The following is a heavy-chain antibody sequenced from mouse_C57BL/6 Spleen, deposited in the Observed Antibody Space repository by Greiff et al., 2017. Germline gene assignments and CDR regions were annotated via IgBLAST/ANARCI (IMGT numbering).Heavy chain of an antibody. Sequence: VQLVESGPGLVQPSQSLSITCTVSGFSLTSYGVHWVRQSPGKGLEWLGVIWSGGSTYYNAAFISRLSISKDNSKSQVFFKMNSLQADDTAIYYCARGAFNWDWYFDVWGTGTTVTVSS. V-gene: IGHV2-2*01. J-gene: IGHJ1*03. CDR2: IWSGGST. CDR3: ARGAFNWDWYFDV. D-gene: IGHD4-1*01. CDR1: GFSLTSYG.